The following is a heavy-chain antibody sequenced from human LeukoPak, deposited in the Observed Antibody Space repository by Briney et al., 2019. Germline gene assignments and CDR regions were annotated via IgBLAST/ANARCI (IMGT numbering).Heavy chain of an antibody. V-gene: IGHV6-1*01. J-gene: IGHJ3*02. CDR3: ARAMVISGAFDI. CDR1: GDSVSSNSAA. Sequence: SQTLSLTCAISGDSVSSNSAAWNWIRQSPSRGLEWLGRTYYRSKWYNDYAVSLKSRISINPDTSKSQFSLQLNSVTPEDTAVYYCARAMVISGAFDIWGQGTMVTVSS. D-gene: IGHD5-18*01. CDR2: TYYRSKWYN.